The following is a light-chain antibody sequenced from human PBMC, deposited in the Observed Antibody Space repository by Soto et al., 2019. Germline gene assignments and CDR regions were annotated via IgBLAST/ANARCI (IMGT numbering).Light chain of an antibody. Sequence: QSVLTQPPSVSGAPGQRVTISCTGSSSNIGTPYDVHWYQQLPGTAPNLLIYGNSNRPSGVPDRFSGSKSGTSASLAITGLQAEDEADYYCQSYDSSLSGYVIFGGGTKLTVL. V-gene: IGLV1-40*01. CDR1: SSNIGTPYD. J-gene: IGLJ2*01. CDR2: GNS. CDR3: QSYDSSLSGYVI.